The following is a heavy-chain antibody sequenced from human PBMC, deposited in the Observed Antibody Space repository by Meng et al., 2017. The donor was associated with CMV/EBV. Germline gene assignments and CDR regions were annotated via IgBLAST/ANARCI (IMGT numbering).Heavy chain of an antibody. CDR1: GFTFSSYA. CDR2: ISGSGGST. D-gene: IGHD3-22*01. Sequence: GGSLRLSCAASGFTFSSYAMSWVRQAPGKGLEWVSAISGSGGSTYYADSVKGRFTISRDNSKNTLYLQVNSLRAEDTAVYYCAKDKQYYDSSGWIDYWGQGTLVTVSS. J-gene: IGHJ4*02. CDR3: AKDKQYYDSSGWIDY. V-gene: IGHV3-23*01.